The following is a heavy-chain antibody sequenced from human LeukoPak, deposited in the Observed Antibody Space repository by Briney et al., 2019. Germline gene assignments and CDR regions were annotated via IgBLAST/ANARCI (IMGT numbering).Heavy chain of an antibody. CDR1: GFTFDDYA. D-gene: IGHD3-9*01. CDR3: AKGPDYDILTPIDY. J-gene: IGHJ4*02. Sequence: GGTLRLSCVGSGFTFDDYAMHWVRQAPGKGLEWVSGISWNSGRRGYADSVKGRFTISRDNAKTSLYLQMNSLRAEDMALYCCAKGPDYDILTPIDYWGQGTLVTVSS. V-gene: IGHV3-9*03. CDR2: ISWNSGRR.